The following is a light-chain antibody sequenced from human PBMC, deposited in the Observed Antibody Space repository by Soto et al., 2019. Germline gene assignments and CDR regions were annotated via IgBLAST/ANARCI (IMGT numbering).Light chain of an antibody. J-gene: IGLJ1*01. Sequence: QSALTQPPSASGSPGQSVTISCTGTSSDVGDYNYVSWYQQHPDKAPKLMIYEGSKRPSGVPDRFSGSKSGNTASLTVSGLQAEDEADYCCTSYAGSNNFVFGAGTKVTVL. CDR1: SSDVGDYNY. V-gene: IGLV2-8*01. CDR2: EGS. CDR3: TSYAGSNNFV.